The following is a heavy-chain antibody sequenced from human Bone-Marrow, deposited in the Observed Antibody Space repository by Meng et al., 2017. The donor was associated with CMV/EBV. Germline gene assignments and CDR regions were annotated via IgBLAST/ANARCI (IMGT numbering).Heavy chain of an antibody. CDR2: ISAYTGNT. V-gene: IGHV1-18*01. CDR1: GYTFTNYG. J-gene: IGHJ3*02. CDR3: ARSPGIAAADDTFDI. D-gene: IGHD6-13*01. Sequence: ASVKVSCKASGYTFTNYGITWVRQAPGQGLEWMGWISAYTGNTNYAQKLQGRVTMTTDTSTSTVHMELRSLRSDDTAVYYCARSPGIAAADDTFDIWGQGTRVTV.